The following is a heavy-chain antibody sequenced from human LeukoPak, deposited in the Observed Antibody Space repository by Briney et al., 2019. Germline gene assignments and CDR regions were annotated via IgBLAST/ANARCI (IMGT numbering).Heavy chain of an antibody. J-gene: IGHJ4*02. CDR3: ARVGAGPGYSGYDVDY. V-gene: IGHV4-34*01. CDR1: GGSFSGYY. CDR2: INHSGST. D-gene: IGHD5-12*01. Sequence: SETLSLTCAVYGGSFSGYYWSWIRQPPGKGLEWIGEINHSGSTNYNPSLKIRVTISVDTSKNQFSLKLSSVTAADTAVYYCARVGAGPGYSGYDVDYWGQGTLVTVSS.